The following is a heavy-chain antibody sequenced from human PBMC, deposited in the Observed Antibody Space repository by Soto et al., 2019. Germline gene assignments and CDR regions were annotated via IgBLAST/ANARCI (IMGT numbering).Heavy chain of an antibody. CDR3: ASRDPGTSVDY. V-gene: IGHV4-4*02. D-gene: IGHD1-7*01. CDR1: GGSFTSNNW. Sequence: SETLSLTCAVSGGSFTSNNWWTWVRQPPGQGLEWIGEIYRTGSTNYNPSLKSRVTISLDKSENQFSLKVTSLTAVDTAVYYCASRDPGTSVDYWGQGTLVTVSS. J-gene: IGHJ4*02. CDR2: IYRTGST.